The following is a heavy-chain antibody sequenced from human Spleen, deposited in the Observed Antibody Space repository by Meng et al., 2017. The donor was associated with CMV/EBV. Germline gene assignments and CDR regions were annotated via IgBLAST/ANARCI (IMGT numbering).Heavy chain of an antibody. V-gene: IGHV4-39*07. D-gene: IGHD6-13*01. Sequence: LQLQASGPVVLKPPEPRYHTCTVSGGSISSSSYYWGWIRQPPGKGLEWIGSIYYSGSTYYNPSLKSRVTISVDTSKNQFSLKLSSVTAADTAVYYCARGVGSSSPDLFFDYWGQGTLVTVSS. J-gene: IGHJ4*02. CDR3: ARGVGSSSPDLFFDY. CDR1: GGSISSSSYY. CDR2: IYYSGST.